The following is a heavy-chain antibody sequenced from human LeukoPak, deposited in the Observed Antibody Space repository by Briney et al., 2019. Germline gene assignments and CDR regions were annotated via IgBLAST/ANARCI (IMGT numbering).Heavy chain of an antibody. CDR2: ISNDGSKK. D-gene: IGHD2-2*03. CDR3: AKDGYCSSTSCYPNHFDS. V-gene: IGHV3-30*18. Sequence: GRSLRLSCAAPGFTFSPYAMHWVRQAPGKGLEWVALISNDGSKKYYADSVKGRFTISRDNSKNTLDLQMNSLGAEDTAVYYCAKDGYCSSTSCYPNHFDSWGQGTLVTVSS. J-gene: IGHJ4*02. CDR1: GFTFSPYA.